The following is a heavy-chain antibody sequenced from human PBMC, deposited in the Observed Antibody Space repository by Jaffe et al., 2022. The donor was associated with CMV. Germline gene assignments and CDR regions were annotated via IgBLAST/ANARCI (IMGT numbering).Heavy chain of an antibody. Sequence: EVQLVESGGGLVQPGGSLRLSCAASGFTFSSYEMNWVRQAPGKGLEWVSYISSSGSTIYYADSVKGRFTISRDNAKNSLYLQMNSLRAEDTAVYYCARDQGYCSGGSCSGGWFDPWGQGTLVTVSS. J-gene: IGHJ5*02. CDR3: ARDQGYCSGGSCSGGWFDP. CDR2: ISSSGSTI. D-gene: IGHD2-15*01. V-gene: IGHV3-48*03. CDR1: GFTFSSYE.